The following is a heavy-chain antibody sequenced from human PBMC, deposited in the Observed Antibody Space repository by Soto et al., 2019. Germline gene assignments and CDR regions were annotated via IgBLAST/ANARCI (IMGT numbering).Heavy chain of an antibody. D-gene: IGHD3-22*01. J-gene: IGHJ4*02. CDR3: MRGASARDSSGYPYYFDP. CDR1: GYVFTGYY. CDR2: INCRSGGT. V-gene: IGHV1-2*02. Sequence: ASVKVSCKTSGYVFTGYYLHWVRQAPGQGLEWMGWINCRSGGTTYTQKFQGRVTLTMDTSTSTAYMELSSLISDDTALFYCMRGASARDSSGYPYYFDPWGQGTLVTVSS.